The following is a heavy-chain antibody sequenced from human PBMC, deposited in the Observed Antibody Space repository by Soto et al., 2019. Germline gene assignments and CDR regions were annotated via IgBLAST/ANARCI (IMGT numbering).Heavy chain of an antibody. J-gene: IGHJ4*02. V-gene: IGHV4-30-2*01. CDR2: IHHSGST. CDR1: GGSISRGSYS. D-gene: IGHD2-2*02. CDR3: ARGYPGHFDL. Sequence: QLQLQESGSGLVKTSQNLSPTCAVSGGSISRGSYSWSLIPQAPGKGLEWIGYIHHSGSTYNKPSLKSRVTISVDRSKNQFSLKLSSVTAADTAVYYCARGYPGHFDLWGQGTLVIVSS.